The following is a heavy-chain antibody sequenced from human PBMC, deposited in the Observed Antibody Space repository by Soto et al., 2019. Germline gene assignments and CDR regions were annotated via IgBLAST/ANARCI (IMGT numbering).Heavy chain of an antibody. V-gene: IGHV1-3*01. CDR3: TRDGEVRSPSGMDV. CDR1: EYTFISHK. D-gene: IGHD3-10*01. J-gene: IGHJ6*02. Sequence: QVQLVQSGAEVKKPGASVKLSCKAYEYTFISHKIHWVRQAPGQGLEWMGWIHPADDNTKHSKKLQGIVTISSDTSASTVYMELISLTVEDTAMYYCTRDGEVRSPSGMDVWGQGTKVTVYS. CDR2: IHPADDNT.